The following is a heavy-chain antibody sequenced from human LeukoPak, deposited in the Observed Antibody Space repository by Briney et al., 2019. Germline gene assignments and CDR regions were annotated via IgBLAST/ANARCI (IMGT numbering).Heavy chain of an antibody. CDR2: LSYDGRNK. CDR1: GFIFSSYG. CDR3: SKATPPRDGSNPDY. D-gene: IGHD5-24*01. V-gene: IGHV3-30*18. J-gene: IGHJ4*02. Sequence: PGGSLRLSCAASGFIFSSYGMHWVRQAPGKGLEWVAVLSYDGRNKYYADSVKGRFTISRDNSKNTLYLQMNSLRAEDTALYYCSKATPPRDGSNPDYLGEGTNVTVSS.